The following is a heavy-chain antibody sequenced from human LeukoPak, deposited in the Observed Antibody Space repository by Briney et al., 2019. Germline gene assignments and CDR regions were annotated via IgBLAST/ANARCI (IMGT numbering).Heavy chain of an antibody. CDR3: AKGDSYGYVR. V-gene: IGHV3-30*02. CDR1: EFSFSSSG. J-gene: IGHJ4*02. CDR2: IRNDGSKK. D-gene: IGHD5-18*01. Sequence: GGSLRLSCAASEFSFSSSGMHWVRQAPGKGLEWVTFIRNDGSKKYYADSVKGRFTISRVNSKNTLYLQMNSLRAEDTAVYYCAKGDSYGYVRWGQGTLVTVSS.